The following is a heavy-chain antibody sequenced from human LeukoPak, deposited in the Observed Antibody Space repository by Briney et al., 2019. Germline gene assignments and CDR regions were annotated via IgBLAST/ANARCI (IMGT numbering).Heavy chain of an antibody. Sequence: ASVKVSCKASGGTFSSYAISWVRQAPGQGLEWMGRIIPIFGTANYAQKFQGRVTITTDESMSTAYMELSSLRSEDTAVYYCARGPQGVVPAAMRYYYYMDVWGKGTTVTVSS. V-gene: IGHV1-69*05. D-gene: IGHD2-2*01. J-gene: IGHJ6*03. CDR3: ARGPQGVVPAAMRYYYYMDV. CDR2: IIPIFGTA. CDR1: GGTFSSYA.